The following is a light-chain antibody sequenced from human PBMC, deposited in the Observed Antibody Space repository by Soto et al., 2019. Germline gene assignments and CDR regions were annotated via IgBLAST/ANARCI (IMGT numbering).Light chain of an antibody. CDR3: AAWDENLNGWV. V-gene: IGLV1-44*01. CDR1: YSNIGTYP. CDR2: TNN. J-gene: IGLJ3*02. Sequence: QSVLTQPPSASGTPGQRVTISCSGSYSNIGTYPVNWFQQLPGTAPKLLIYTNNRRPSGVPDRFSGSKSGTSASLAISGLQSEDEGDYYCAAWDENLNGWVFGGGTKLTVL.